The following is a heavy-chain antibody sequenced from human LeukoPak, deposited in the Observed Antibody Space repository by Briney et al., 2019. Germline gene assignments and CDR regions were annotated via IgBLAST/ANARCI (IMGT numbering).Heavy chain of an antibody. Sequence: GGSLRLSCAASGFIFTKYWMHWVRQAPGKGLVWVSHVNSDGSATSYADSVKGRFTISRDNAKNTVYLHMNSLRVEDTAVYYCTSLYETNWGQGTLVTVSS. J-gene: IGHJ4*02. CDR3: TSLYETN. V-gene: IGHV3-74*01. CDR1: GFIFTKYW. CDR2: VNSDGSAT. D-gene: IGHD2/OR15-2a*01.